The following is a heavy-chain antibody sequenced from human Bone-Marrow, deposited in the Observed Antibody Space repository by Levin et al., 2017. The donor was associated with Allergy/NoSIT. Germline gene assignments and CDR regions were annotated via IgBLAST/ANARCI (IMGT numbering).Heavy chain of an antibody. CDR2: IKTNADGGTI. Sequence: SCGASGFTFNNAWMNWVRQAPGKGLEWVGLIKTNADGGTIDYSASVKGRFTISRDDSTNTLYLQMNSLKPEDTAVYYCTSGDYDFWSGYYSFEFWGQGTLVTVSS. D-gene: IGHD3-3*01. CDR3: TSGDYDFWSGYYSFEF. J-gene: IGHJ4*02. CDR1: GFTFNNAW. V-gene: IGHV3-15*01.